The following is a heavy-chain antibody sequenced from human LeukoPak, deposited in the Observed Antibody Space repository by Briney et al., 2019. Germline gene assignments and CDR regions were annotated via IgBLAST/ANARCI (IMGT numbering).Heavy chain of an antibody. CDR3: ARHPSGDILTGYYSPFDY. CDR1: GGSISSSSYY. Sequence: PSETLSLTCTVSGGSISSSSYYWGWIRQPPGKGLEWIGSIYYSGSTYYNPSLKSRVTISVDTSKNQFSLKLSSVTAADTAVYYCARHPSGDILTGYYSPFDYWGQGTLVTVSS. V-gene: IGHV4-39*07. D-gene: IGHD3-9*01. J-gene: IGHJ4*02. CDR2: IYYSGST.